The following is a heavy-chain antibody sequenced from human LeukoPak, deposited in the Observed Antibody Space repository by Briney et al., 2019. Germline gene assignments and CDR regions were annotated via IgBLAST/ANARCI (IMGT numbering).Heavy chain of an antibody. CDR1: GFTFSSHS. D-gene: IGHD5-18*01. Sequence: PGGSLRLSCAASGFTFSSHSMNWVRQAPGKGLEWVSYISNSGSIIYYADSVKGRFTISRDNSKNTLYLQMNSLRAEDTAVYYCASSLVDTAMVIGTNWGQGTLVTVSS. V-gene: IGHV3-48*01. CDR3: ASSLVDTAMVIGTN. CDR2: ISNSGSII. J-gene: IGHJ4*02.